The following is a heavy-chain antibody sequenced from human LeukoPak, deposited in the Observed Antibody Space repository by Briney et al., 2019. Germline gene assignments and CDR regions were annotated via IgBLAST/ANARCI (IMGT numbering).Heavy chain of an antibody. Sequence: PSETLSLTCTVSGGSISSYYWSWIRQPPGKGLEWIGYIYYSGSTNYNPSLKSRVTISVDTSKNQFSLKLSSVTAADTAVYYCARLVRRTYYYYGMDVWGQGTTVTVSS. V-gene: IGHV4-59*08. D-gene: IGHD6-13*01. CDR2: IYYSGST. CDR1: GGSISSYY. CDR3: ARLVRRTYYYYGMDV. J-gene: IGHJ6*02.